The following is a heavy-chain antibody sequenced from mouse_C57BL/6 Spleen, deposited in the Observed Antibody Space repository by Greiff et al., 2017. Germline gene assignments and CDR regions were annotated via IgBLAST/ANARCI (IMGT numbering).Heavy chain of an antibody. CDR3: SRSGDGLLRGYFDV. V-gene: IGHV1-64*01. Sequence: QVQLKQPGAELVKPGASVKLSCKASGYTFTSYWMHWVKQRPGQGLEWIGMIHPNSGSTNYNEKFKSKATLTVDKSSSTAYMQLSSLTSEASAVYYCSRSGDGLLRGYFDVWGTGTTVTVSS. J-gene: IGHJ1*03. CDR1: GYTFTSYW. D-gene: IGHD1-1*01. CDR2: IHPNSGST.